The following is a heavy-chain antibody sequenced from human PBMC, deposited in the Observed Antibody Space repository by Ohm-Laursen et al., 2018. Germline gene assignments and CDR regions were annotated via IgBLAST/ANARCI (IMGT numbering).Heavy chain of an antibody. CDR2: ISYSGST. V-gene: IGHV4-31*01. CDR1: GGSITSNGYH. CDR3: AGGYQLPYY. Sequence: SQTLSLTCIVSGGSITSNGYHWSWIRQPPGKGLVWIGYISYSGSTYYNPSLRSLVTISLDTSKNQFSLSLTSVMAADTAIYFCAGGYQLPYYWGQGSLVTVSS. D-gene: IGHD2-2*01. J-gene: IGHJ4*02.